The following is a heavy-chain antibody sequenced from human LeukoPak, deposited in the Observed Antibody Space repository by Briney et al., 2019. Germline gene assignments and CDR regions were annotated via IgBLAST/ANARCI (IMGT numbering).Heavy chain of an antibody. D-gene: IGHD6-13*01. Sequence: SETLSLTCTVSGGSISSSSYYWGWIRQPPGKGLEWIGSIYYSGSTYYNPSLKSRVTISVDTSKNQFSLKLSSVTAADTAVYYCASSSWYNWYFDLRGRGTLVTVSS. J-gene: IGHJ2*01. CDR1: GGSISSSSYY. V-gene: IGHV4-39*07. CDR2: IYYSGST. CDR3: ASSSWYNWYFDL.